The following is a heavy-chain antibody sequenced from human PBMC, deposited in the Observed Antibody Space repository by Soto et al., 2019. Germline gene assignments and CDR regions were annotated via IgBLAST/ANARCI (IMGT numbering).Heavy chain of an antibody. CDR3: VQGTAVARRWLGY. Sequence: QVQLVESGGGVVQPERSLRLSCAASGFTFSNYGMHWVRQAPGKGLEWVAAISGDGRDTYYGDSVRGRFTISRDNSRNTLYVQMNSLRTEDTAVYSCVQGTAVARRWLGYWGQGTLVTVSS. V-gene: IGHV3-30*18. CDR1: GFTFSNYG. J-gene: IGHJ4*02. CDR2: ISGDGRDT. D-gene: IGHD6-19*01.